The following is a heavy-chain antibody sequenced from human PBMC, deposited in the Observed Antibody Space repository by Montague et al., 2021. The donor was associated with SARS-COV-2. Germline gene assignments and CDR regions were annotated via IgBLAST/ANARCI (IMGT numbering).Heavy chain of an antibody. V-gene: IGHV3-30*01. CDR1: GITFSTAI. CDR3: AREGYTSGHAGCLEH. J-gene: IGHJ4*02. CDR2: IGIDGSSG. D-gene: IGHD6-19*01. Sequence: SLRLSCAASGITFSTAIMHWVRQTPGKGLEWVAVIGIDGSSGIYADSVKGRFTISRDNGKHMVTLQMDGLTDEGTAVCYCAREGYTSGHAGCLEHWGQGTLVTVSS.